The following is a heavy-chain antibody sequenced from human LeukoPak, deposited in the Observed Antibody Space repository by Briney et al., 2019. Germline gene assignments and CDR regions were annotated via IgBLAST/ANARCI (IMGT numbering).Heavy chain of an antibody. CDR1: GFTLSSYA. V-gene: IGHV3-23*01. J-gene: IGHJ3*02. CDR2: ISGSGGST. CDR3: AIVGASVAFAFDI. D-gene: IGHD1-26*01. Sequence: GSLRLSCAASGFTLSSYAMSWVRQAPGKGLEWVSAISGSGGSTYYADSVKGRFTISRDNSKNTLYLQMNSLRAEDTAVYYCAIVGASVAFAFDIWGQGTMVTVSS.